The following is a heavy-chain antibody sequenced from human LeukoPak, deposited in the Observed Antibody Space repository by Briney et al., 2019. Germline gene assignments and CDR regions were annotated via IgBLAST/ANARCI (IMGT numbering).Heavy chain of an antibody. V-gene: IGHV1-18*01. D-gene: IGHD3-10*01. CDR3: ARDLSQGYGSGSFSS. CDR1: GYTFTSYG. Sequence: GASVKVSCKASGYTFTSYGISWVRQAPGQGLEWMGRINTYNGYTKYTQKFQCRVTMTTDTSTSTAYMELRSLRSDDTAVFYCARDLSQGYGSGSFSSWGQGTLVTVSS. CDR2: INTYNGYT. J-gene: IGHJ5*02.